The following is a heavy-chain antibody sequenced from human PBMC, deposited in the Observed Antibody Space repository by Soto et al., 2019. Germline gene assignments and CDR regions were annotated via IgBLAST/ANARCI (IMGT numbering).Heavy chain of an antibody. CDR3: TRPRNTYRGSGYYYDMDV. J-gene: IGHJ6*02. Sequence: GESLKISCKASGFSLNTYWIAWVRQMPGKGLEWMGAIFPGDSDTKYSPSFEGQVTISADRSTSTAYVQWDSLRASDSARYYCTRPRNTYRGSGYYYDMDVWGPGTTVTVSS. CDR2: IFPGDSDT. CDR1: GFSLNTYW. V-gene: IGHV5-51*01. D-gene: IGHD1-1*01.